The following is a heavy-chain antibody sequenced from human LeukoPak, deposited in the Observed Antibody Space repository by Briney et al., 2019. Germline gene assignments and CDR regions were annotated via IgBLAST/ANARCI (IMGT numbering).Heavy chain of an antibody. CDR3: AKDLSRGSGRYFDY. Sequence: GGSLRLSCAASGFTFSSYAMSWVRQAPGKGLGWVSAISGSGGSTYYADSVKGRFTISRDNSKNTLYLQMNSLRAEDTAVYYCAKDLSRGSGRYFDYWGQGTLVTVSS. V-gene: IGHV3-23*01. D-gene: IGHD3-10*01. CDR1: GFTFSSYA. J-gene: IGHJ4*02. CDR2: ISGSGGST.